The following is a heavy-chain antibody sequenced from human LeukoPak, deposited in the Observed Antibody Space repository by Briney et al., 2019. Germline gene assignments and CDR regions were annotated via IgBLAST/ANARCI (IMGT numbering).Heavy chain of an antibody. V-gene: IGHV3-48*03. J-gene: IGHJ4*02. D-gene: IGHD6-13*01. CDR1: GFTFSSYE. CDR2: ISSSGSTI. CDR3: ARDRSRAAAGTWFDY. Sequence: PGGSLRLSCAASGFTFSSYEMNWVRQAPGKGLEWVSYISSSGSTIYYADSVKGRFTISRDNAKNSLYLQMNSLRAEDTAVHYCARDRSRAAAGTWFDYWGQGTLVTVSS.